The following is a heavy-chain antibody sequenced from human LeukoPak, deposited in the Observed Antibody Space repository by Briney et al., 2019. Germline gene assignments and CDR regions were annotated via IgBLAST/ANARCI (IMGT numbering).Heavy chain of an antibody. CDR2: TYYRSKWYN. Sequence: SQTLSLTCAISGDSVSSNSADWNWLRQSPSRGLEWLGRTYYRSKWYNDYAVSVKSRITINPDTSKNQFSLQLNSVTPEDTAVYYCAREIVVVVVAARRDAFDIWGQGTMVTVSS. D-gene: IGHD2-15*01. J-gene: IGHJ3*02. CDR1: GDSVSSNSAD. V-gene: IGHV6-1*01. CDR3: AREIVVVVVAARRDAFDI.